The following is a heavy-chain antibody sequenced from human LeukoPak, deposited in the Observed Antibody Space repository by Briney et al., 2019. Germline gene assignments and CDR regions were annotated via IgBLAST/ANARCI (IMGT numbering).Heavy chain of an antibody. J-gene: IGHJ4*02. CDR1: GYTFSSYD. CDR2: MNPNSGNT. V-gene: IGHV1-8*01. CDR3: ARGQKSALTYGSGTYAYYFDY. Sequence: ASVEVSCKASGYTFSSYDINWVRQATGQGLEWMGWMNPNSGNTGYAQKFQGRVTMTRNTSISTAYMELSSLRSEDTAVYYCARGQKSALTYGSGTYAYYFDYWGQGTLVTVSS. D-gene: IGHD3-10*01.